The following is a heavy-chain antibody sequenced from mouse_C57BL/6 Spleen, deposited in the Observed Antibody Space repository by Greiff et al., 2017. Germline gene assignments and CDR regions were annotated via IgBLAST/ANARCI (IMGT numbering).Heavy chain of an antibody. CDR2: IHPNSGST. Sequence: VQLQQPGAELVKPGASVKLSCKASGYTFTSYWMHWVKQRPGQGLEWIGMIHPNSGSTNYNEKFKSKATLTVDKSSSTAYMQLSCLTSEDSAVYYCARRGSSGYVGFAYWGQGTLVTVSA. CDR3: ARRGSSGYVGFAY. V-gene: IGHV1-64*01. CDR1: GYTFTSYW. J-gene: IGHJ3*01. D-gene: IGHD3-2*02.